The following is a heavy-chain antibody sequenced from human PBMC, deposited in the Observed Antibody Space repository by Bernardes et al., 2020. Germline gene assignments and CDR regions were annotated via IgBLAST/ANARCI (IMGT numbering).Heavy chain of an antibody. CDR1: GGSFSGYY. CDR3: ARGGIVVVTAILLGESAPFDP. D-gene: IGHD2-21*02. V-gene: IGHV4-34*01. CDR2: INHSGST. J-gene: IGHJ5*02. Sequence: SETLSLTCAVYGGSFSGYYWSWIRQPPGKGLEWIGEINHSGSTNYNPSLKSRVTISVDTSKNQFSLKLSSVTAADTAVYYCARGGIVVVTAILLGESAPFDPWGQGTLVTVSS.